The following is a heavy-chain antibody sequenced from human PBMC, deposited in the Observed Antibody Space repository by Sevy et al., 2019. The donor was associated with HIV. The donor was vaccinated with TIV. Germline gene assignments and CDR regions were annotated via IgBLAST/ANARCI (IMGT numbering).Heavy chain of an antibody. CDR2: IYTTRST. J-gene: IGHJ4*02. V-gene: IGHV4-61*02. Sequence: SETLSLTCTVSGGSIRSGTYYWNWIRQPAGKRLEWIGRIYTTRSTDYNPSLKSRVTISVDTSKNQLSLTLGSVTAADTAVYYCARSMVRGNTPHLDTFHYWGQGTLVTVSS. CDR1: GGSIRSGTYY. CDR3: ARSMVRGNTPHLDTFHY. D-gene: IGHD3-10*01.